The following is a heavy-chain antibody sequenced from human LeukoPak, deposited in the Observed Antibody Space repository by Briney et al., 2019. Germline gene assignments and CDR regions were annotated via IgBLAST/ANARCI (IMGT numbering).Heavy chain of an antibody. Sequence: GRSLRLSCAASGFTFSSYGIHWVRQAPGKGLEWVAVISYDGSNKYYVDSVKGRFTISRDNSKNTLNLQMNSLRAEDTAVYYCAKMRTPTAHSGDTFDIWGQGTMVTVSS. CDR1: GFTFSSYG. V-gene: IGHV3-30*18. J-gene: IGHJ3*02. D-gene: IGHD4-17*01. CDR3: AKMRTPTAHSGDTFDI. CDR2: ISYDGSNK.